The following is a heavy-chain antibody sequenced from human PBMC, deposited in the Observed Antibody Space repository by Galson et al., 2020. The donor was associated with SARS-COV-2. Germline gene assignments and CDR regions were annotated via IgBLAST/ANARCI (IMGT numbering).Heavy chain of an antibody. CDR2: ISAYNGNT. D-gene: IGHD2-2*01. CDR3: ASGIVVVPAAPLVY. J-gene: IGHJ4*02. CDR1: GYTFTSYG. Sequence: ASAKVSCKASGYTFTSYGISWVLQAPGQGLEWMGWISAYNGNTNYAQKLQGRVTMTTDTSTSTAYMELRSLRSDDTAVYYCASGIVVVPAAPLVYWGQGTLVTVSS. V-gene: IGHV1-18*01.